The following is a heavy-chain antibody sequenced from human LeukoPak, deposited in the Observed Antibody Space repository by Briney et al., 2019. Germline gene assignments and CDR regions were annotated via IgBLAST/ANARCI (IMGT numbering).Heavy chain of an antibody. D-gene: IGHD3-10*01. V-gene: IGHV2-5*02. CDR2: IYWDDDK. CDR3: AHSSITMVRGVIIKTFDY. Sequence: SGPTLVKPTQTLTLTCTFSGFSLSTSGVGVGWIRQPPGNALEWLALIYWDDDKRYSPSLKSRLTITRDTSKNQVVLTMANMDPVDTATHYCAHSSITMVRGVIIKTFDYWGQGTLVTVSS. CDR1: GFSLSTSGVG. J-gene: IGHJ4*02.